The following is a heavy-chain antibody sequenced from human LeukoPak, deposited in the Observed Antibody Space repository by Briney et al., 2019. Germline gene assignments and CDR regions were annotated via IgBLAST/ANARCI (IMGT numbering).Heavy chain of an antibody. Sequence: GGSLRLSCAASGFTFNIYTMNWVRQAPGKGLEWVAFIRSDASYEYYIDSVKGRFTLSRDNSKNTLYLQMSTLRPEDTAVYYCAKDGLQSTTSGVHLDSWGQGTLVTVSS. CDR2: IRSDASYE. J-gene: IGHJ5*01. CDR3: AKDGLQSTTSGVHLDS. V-gene: IGHV3-30*02. CDR1: GFTFNIYT. D-gene: IGHD5/OR15-5a*01.